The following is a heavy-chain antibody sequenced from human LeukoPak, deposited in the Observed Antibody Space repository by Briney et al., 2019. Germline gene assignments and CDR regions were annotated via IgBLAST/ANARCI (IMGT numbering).Heavy chain of an antibody. D-gene: IGHD3-16*01. J-gene: IGHJ4*02. V-gene: IGHV4-59*08. CDR3: ASGRFPEARADY. CDR1: GGSISSYY. CDR2: IYDSGTT. Sequence: PSETLSLTCTVSGGSISSYYWSWIRQPPGKGLEWIGYIYDSGTTNYNPSLKSRVTISVDTSKNQFSLTLSSVTAADTAVYYCASGRFPEARADYWGPGTLVTVSS.